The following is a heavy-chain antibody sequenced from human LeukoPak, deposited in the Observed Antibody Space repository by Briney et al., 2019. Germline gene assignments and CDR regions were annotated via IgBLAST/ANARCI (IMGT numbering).Heavy chain of an antibody. CDR3: ARDLRCSSTSCYRNWFDP. J-gene: IGHJ5*02. D-gene: IGHD2-2*01. CDR1: GFTYSTYW. CDR2: IKQDGSEK. V-gene: IGHV3-7*01. Sequence: PGGSLRLSRAASGFTYSTYWMTWVRQAPGKGLEWVANIKQDGSEKYYVDSVKGRFTISRDNAQNSLFLQMNSLRAEDTAVYYCARDLRCSSTSCYRNWFDPRGQGTLVTVSS.